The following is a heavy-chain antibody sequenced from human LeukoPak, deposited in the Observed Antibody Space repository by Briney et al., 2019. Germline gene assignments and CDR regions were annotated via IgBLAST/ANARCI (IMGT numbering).Heavy chain of an antibody. J-gene: IGHJ6*03. CDR2: INQDGSQK. CDR3: ARDGGSSDIVVPAASYYYYMDV. V-gene: IGHV3-7*01. D-gene: IGHD2-2*01. Sequence: GGSLRLSCAASGFTFSSHWMCWVRQAPGKGLEWVAEINQDGSQKFYVDSVKGRFMISRDNAKNSLYLQMNSLRAEDTAVYYCARDGGSSDIVVPAASYYYYMDVWGKGTTVTVSS. CDR1: GFTFSSHW.